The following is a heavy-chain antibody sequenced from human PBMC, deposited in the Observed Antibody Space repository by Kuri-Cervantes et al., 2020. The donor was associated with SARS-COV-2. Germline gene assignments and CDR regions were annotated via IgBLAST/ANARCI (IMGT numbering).Heavy chain of an antibody. Sequence: ESLKISCAVYGGSFSGYYWSWIRQPPGKGLEWIGEINHSGSTNYNPSPKSRVTISVDTSKNQFSLKLSSVTAADTAVYYCARSFRYSGSWSNWFDPWGQGTLVTVSS. J-gene: IGHJ5*02. D-gene: IGHD1-26*01. CDR2: INHSGST. CDR3: ARSFRYSGSWSNWFDP. CDR1: GGSFSGYY. V-gene: IGHV4-34*01.